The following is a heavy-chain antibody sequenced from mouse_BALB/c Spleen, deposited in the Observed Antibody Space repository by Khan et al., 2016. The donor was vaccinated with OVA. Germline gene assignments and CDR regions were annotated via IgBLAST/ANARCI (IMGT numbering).Heavy chain of an antibody. D-gene: IGHD2-3*01. CDR3: ARDGYSPWFAY. J-gene: IGHJ3*01. CDR2: IDPENGNT. V-gene: IGHV14-1*02. Sequence: EVQLQESGAELVRPGALVNLSCKVSGFNIKDYYMHWVKQRPEQGLEWIGWIDPENGNTIYDPKFQGQASITSDTSSNTAYLRLSSLTSEDTDVDYCARDGYSPWFAYWGQGTLVTVSA. CDR1: GFNIKDYY.